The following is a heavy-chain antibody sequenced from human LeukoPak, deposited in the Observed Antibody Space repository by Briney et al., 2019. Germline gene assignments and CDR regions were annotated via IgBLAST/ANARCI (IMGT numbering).Heavy chain of an antibody. D-gene: IGHD6-13*01. CDR3: ARPRAAAGTKGDWYFDL. J-gene: IGHJ2*01. Sequence: PGRSLRLSCAASGFTFSSYAMHWVRQAPGKGLEWVAVISYDGSNKYYADSVKGRFTISRDNSKNTLYLQMNSLRAEDTAVYYCARPRAAAGTKGDWYFDLWGRGTLVTVSS. V-gene: IGHV3-30-3*01. CDR2: ISYDGSNK. CDR1: GFTFSSYA.